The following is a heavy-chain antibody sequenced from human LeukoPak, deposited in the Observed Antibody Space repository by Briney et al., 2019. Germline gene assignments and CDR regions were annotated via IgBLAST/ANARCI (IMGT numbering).Heavy chain of an antibody. CDR1: GFTFSTYA. D-gene: IGHD6-13*01. CDR2: ISASGSTT. Sequence: GGSLRLSCAASGFTFSTYAMSWVRQAPGKGLEWVSAISASGSTTYYADSVKGRFTISRDNSKNTLFLQMSSLRVEDTAMYYCAKDAAGPEYWGQGTLVTVSS. V-gene: IGHV3-23*01. J-gene: IGHJ4*02. CDR3: AKDAAGPEY.